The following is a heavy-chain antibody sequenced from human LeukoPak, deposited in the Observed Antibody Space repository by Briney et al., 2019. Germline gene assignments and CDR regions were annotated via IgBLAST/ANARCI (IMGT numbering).Heavy chain of an antibody. CDR1: GYSITRGYY. V-gene: IGHV4-38-2*01. D-gene: IGHD3-16*01. Sequence: SETLSLTCAVSGYSITRGYYWGWIRQPPGKGLEWIGAIYHSGSTHYNPSLESRVTISVDTSKNQFYLKLSSVTAADTAVFYCARQWQSTLIDYCGQGTLVTVSS. J-gene: IGHJ4*02. CDR3: ARQWQSTLIDY. CDR2: IYHSGST.